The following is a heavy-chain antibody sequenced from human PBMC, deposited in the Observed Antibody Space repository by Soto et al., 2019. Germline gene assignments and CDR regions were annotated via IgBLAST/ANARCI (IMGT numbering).Heavy chain of an antibody. CDR2: ISPYNLNT. Sequence: QVQLVQSGAEVKKPGASVKVSCKASGYSFTSYGISWVRQAPGQGLEWLGWISPYNLNTNYAQKLQCRVTISADTSTNTAYMELRSLRSDDTAVYYCARGRGSASYYFNWGQGTLVTVS. J-gene: IGHJ4*02. D-gene: IGHD3-10*01. CDR3: ARGRGSASYYFN. V-gene: IGHV1-18*01. CDR1: GYSFTSYG.